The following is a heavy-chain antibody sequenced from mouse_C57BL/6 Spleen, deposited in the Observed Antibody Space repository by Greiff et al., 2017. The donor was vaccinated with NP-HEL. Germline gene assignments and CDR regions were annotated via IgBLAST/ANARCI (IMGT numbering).Heavy chain of an antibody. CDR3: ARSPPSYGSSFHWYFDV. Sequence: VQLQQSGAELVKPGASVKISCKASGYAFSSYWMNWVKQRPGKGLEWIGQIYPGDGDTNYNGKFKGKATLTADKSSSTAYMQLSSLTSEDSAVYFCARSPPSYGSSFHWYFDVWGTGTTVTVSS. CDR2: IYPGDGDT. J-gene: IGHJ1*03. V-gene: IGHV1-80*01. CDR1: GYAFSSYW. D-gene: IGHD1-1*01.